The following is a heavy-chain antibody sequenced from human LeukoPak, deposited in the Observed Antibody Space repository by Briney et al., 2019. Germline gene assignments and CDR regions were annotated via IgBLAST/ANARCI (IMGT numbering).Heavy chain of an antibody. CDR3: ARAAYSSGPDY. CDR2: INWNGDNT. V-gene: IGHV3-20*04. J-gene: IGHJ4*02. CDR1: GFTFDDYG. D-gene: IGHD6-19*01. Sequence: PGGSLRLSCAASGFTFDDYGMSWVRQAPGKGLEWVSGINWNGDNTDYADSVKGRFTISRDNAKNSLYLQVNSLRDEDTAMYFCARAAYSSGPDYWGQGTLVTVSS.